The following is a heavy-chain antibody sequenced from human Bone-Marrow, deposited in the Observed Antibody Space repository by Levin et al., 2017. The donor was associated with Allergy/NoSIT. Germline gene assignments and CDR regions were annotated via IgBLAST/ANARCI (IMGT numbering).Heavy chain of an antibody. D-gene: IGHD5-18*01. CDR1: GFSFNNYS. Sequence: SGGSLRLSCAASGFSFNNYSMNWVRQAPGKGLEWVSSISSRSSHIYYVDSVEGRFTISRDDAKSSLFLQMNSLRAEDTAVYYCARAKQGYIYDPFDMWGQGTMVTVSS. J-gene: IGHJ3*02. CDR2: ISSRSSHI. V-gene: IGHV3-21*01. CDR3: ARAKQGYIYDPFDM.